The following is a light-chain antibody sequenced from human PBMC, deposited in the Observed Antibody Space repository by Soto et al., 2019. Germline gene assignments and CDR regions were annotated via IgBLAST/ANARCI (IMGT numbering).Light chain of an antibody. CDR3: QQYNSLTWT. Sequence: DIQMTQSPSTLSASVGDRVAITCRASQSISSSLAWYQQKPGKAPKLLIYDASSLESGVPSRFSGSGSGTEFTLTISSLQPDDFATYYCQQYNSLTWTFGQGTKVDIK. V-gene: IGKV1-5*01. CDR1: QSISSS. J-gene: IGKJ1*01. CDR2: DAS.